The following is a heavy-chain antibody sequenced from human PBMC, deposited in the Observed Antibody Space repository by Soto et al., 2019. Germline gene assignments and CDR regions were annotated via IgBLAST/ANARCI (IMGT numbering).Heavy chain of an antibody. CDR1: GFTFSSYA. CDR3: ARDIGSGYEEYYGMDV. Sequence: QVQLVESGGGVVQPGRSLRLSCAASGFTFSSYAMHWVRQAPGKGLEWVAVISYDGSNKYYADSVKGRFTISRDNSKNTLYLQMNSLRAEDTAVYYCARDIGSGYEEYYGMDVWGQGTTVTVSS. V-gene: IGHV3-30-3*01. J-gene: IGHJ6*02. D-gene: IGHD5-12*01. CDR2: ISYDGSNK.